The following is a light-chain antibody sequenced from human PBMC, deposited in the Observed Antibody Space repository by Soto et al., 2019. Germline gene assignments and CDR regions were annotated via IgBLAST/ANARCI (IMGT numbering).Light chain of an antibody. CDR2: KTS. J-gene: IGKJ4*01. CDR1: QSINNW. V-gene: IGKV1-5*03. CDR3: KQYKSFSLT. Sequence: DIQMTQSPSTLSASVGDRVTITCRASQSINNWLAWYQQKPGKAPKLLIYKTSDLESGVQSRFSGSGPGTEFSLTIRSLQPDDFATYYCKQYKSFSLTFGGGTKVDIK.